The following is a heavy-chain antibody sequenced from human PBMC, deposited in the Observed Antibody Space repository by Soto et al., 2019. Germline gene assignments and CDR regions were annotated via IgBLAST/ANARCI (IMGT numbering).Heavy chain of an antibody. CDR2: ISWNSGHI. CDR1: GFIFDDYA. J-gene: IGHJ5*02. Sequence: PGGSLRLSCAASGFIFDDYAMHWVRQTPGKGLEWVSGISWNSGHIDYADPVRGRFTISRDNAKNSVYLQMNSLRGEDTALYYCAKTRDLGKCGGVCPGHSGFDPWVLGTLVTVSS. D-gene: IGHD2-21*02. CDR3: AKTRDLGKCGGVCPGHSGFDP. V-gene: IGHV3-9*01.